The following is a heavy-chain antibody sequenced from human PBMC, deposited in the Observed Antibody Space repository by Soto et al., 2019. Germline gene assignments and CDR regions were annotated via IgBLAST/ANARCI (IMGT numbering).Heavy chain of an antibody. CDR2: MNPNSGNT. J-gene: IGHJ4*02. CDR1: GYTFTSYD. Sequence: QVQLVQSGAEVKKPGASVKVSCKASGYTFTSYDINWVRQATGQGLEWMGWMNPNSGNTGYAQKFQGRVTMTRNTSISTAYMELSSLRSEDTAGYYGARARGQQLGPLYYFGFWGQGTLVTVSS. V-gene: IGHV1-8*01. D-gene: IGHD6-13*01. CDR3: ARARGQQLGPLYYFGF.